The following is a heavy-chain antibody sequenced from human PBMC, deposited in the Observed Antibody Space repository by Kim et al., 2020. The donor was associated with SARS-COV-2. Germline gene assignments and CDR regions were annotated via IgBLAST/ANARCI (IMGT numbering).Heavy chain of an antibody. D-gene: IGHD3-22*01. J-gene: IGHJ4*02. V-gene: IGHV3-43*01. Sequence: KGRFTISRDNSKNSLYLQMNSLRTEDTALYYWAKHLYDRSGYYYSGVDYWGQGTLVTVSS. CDR3: AKHLYDRSGYYYSGVDY.